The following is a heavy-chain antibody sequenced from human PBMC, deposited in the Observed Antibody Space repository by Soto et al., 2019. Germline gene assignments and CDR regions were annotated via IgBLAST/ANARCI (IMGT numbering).Heavy chain of an antibody. J-gene: IGHJ3*02. Sequence: GGSLRLSCAASGFTFSSYAMSWVRQAPGKGLEWVSAISGSGGSTYYADSVKGRITISRDTSKNTLYMQMNSMRAEDTAVYYWAKGGGSGSYTNDSFDIWGQGTMVTVSS. CDR3: AKGGGSGSYTNDSFDI. V-gene: IGHV3-23*01. CDR2: ISGSGGST. CDR1: GFTFSSYA. D-gene: IGHD3-10*01.